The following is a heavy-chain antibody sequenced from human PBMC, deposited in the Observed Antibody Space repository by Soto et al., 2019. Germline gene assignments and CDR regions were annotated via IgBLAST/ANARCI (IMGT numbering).Heavy chain of an antibody. Sequence: PVVSLRLSCAASGFSFSSYVIHWVRQAPYKGLEWVAAIWSDGSNNYYADSVKGRFTISRDNSKDTLYLQMNSLRVEDTAVYYCARDTLGSCKGGPCYRLHLWGQGTLVTVSS. CDR2: IWSDGSNN. CDR1: GFSFSSYV. J-gene: IGHJ1*01. V-gene: IGHV3-33*01. CDR3: ARDTLGSCKGGPCYRLHL. D-gene: IGHD2-15*01.